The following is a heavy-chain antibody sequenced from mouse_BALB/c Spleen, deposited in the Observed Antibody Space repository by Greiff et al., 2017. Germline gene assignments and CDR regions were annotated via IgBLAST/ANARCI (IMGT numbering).Heavy chain of an antibody. CDR1: GFTFSSFG. D-gene: IGHD1-1*01. V-gene: IGHV5-17*02. J-gene: IGHJ4*01. CDR2: ISSGSSTI. Sequence: DVKLVESGGGLVQPGGSRKLSCAASGFTFSSFGMHWVRQAPEKGLEWVAYISSGSSTIYYADTVKGRFTISRDNPKNTLFLQMTSLRSEDTAMYYCARGDYYGSNYAMDYWGQGTSVTVSS. CDR3: ARGDYYGSNYAMDY.